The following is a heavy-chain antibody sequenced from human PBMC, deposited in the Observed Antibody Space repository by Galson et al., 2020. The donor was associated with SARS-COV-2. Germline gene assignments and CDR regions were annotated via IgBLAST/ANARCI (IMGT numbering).Heavy chain of an antibody. CDR3: ARWRGTYDFWSGSDYYFGMDV. Sequence: ASVKVSCKASGYTFTSYDINWVRQATGQGLEWMGWMNPNSGNTGYAQKFQGRVTMTRNTSISTAYMELSSLRSEDTAVYYCARWRGTYDFWSGSDYYFGMDVWGQGTTVTVSS. J-gene: IGHJ6*02. D-gene: IGHD3-3*01. CDR2: MNPNSGNT. V-gene: IGHV1-8*01. CDR1: GYTFTSYD.